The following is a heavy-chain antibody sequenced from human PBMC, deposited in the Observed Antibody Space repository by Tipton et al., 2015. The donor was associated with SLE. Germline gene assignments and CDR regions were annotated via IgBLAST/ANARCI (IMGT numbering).Heavy chain of an antibody. CDR1: GFTFSNYW. V-gene: IGHV3-7*01. CDR3: ARASVASGFYLTDY. Sequence: SLRLSCEVSGFTFSNYWVTWVRQAPGKGLEWVASIKQDGSEKYYVDSVKGRFSISRDNAKNSLYLQMNSLRAEDTAVYYCARASVASGFYLTDYWGQGTLVTVSS. J-gene: IGHJ4*02. D-gene: IGHD3-22*01. CDR2: IKQDGSEK.